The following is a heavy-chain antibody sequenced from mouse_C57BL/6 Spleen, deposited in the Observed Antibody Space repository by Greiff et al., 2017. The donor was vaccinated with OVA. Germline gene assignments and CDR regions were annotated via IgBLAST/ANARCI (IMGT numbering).Heavy chain of an antibody. CDR1: GYTFTDYY. D-gene: IGHD1-1*01. CDR2: INPNNGGT. J-gene: IGHJ2*01. Sequence: EVQLQQSGPELVKPGASVKISCKASGYTFTDYYMNWVKQSHGKSLEWIGDINPNNGGTSYNQKFKGKATLTVDKSYSTAYMELRSLTSEYSAVYYCARGTTVVATGEDYWGQGTTLTVSS. V-gene: IGHV1-26*01. CDR3: ARGTTVVATGEDY.